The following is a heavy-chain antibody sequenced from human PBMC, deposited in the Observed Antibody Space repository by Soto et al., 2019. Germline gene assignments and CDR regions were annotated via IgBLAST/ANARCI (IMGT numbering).Heavy chain of an antibody. V-gene: IGHV4-59*01. Sequence: ETLSLTCTVSGGSISSYYWSWIRQPPGKGLEWIGYIYYSGSTNYNPSLKSRVTISVDTSKNQFSLKLSSVTAADTAVYYCARGYSGYDYGWFDSWGQGTLVTVSS. CDR1: GGSISSYY. CDR2: IYYSGST. J-gene: IGHJ5*01. D-gene: IGHD5-12*01. CDR3: ARGYSGYDYGWFDS.